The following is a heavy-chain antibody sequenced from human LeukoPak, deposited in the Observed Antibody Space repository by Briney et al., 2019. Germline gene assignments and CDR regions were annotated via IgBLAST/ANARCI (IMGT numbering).Heavy chain of an antibody. Sequence: SETLSLTCTVSGGSISSSSDYWGWVRQPPRKGLEWIGSMYYSGSTYYNSSLRSRVTISVDTSKSQFSLKLSSVTAADTAVYYCARHRRGVRGYSGYDWGYCYYYMDVWGKGTTVTISS. J-gene: IGHJ6*03. CDR1: GGSISSSSDY. D-gene: IGHD5-12*01. V-gene: IGHV4-39*01. CDR2: MYYSGST. CDR3: ARHRRGVRGYSGYDWGYCYYYMDV.